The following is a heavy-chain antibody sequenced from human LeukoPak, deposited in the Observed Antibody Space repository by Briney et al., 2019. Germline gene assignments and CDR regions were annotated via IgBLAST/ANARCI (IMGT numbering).Heavy chain of an antibody. J-gene: IGHJ4*02. CDR3: ARTVTSLSQPFDY. CDR1: GYSFSNYW. CDR2: IYPGDSDT. V-gene: IGHV5-51*01. D-gene: IGHD4-17*01. Sequence: GESLKISCKGSGYSFSNYWIGWVRQMPGKGLEWMGIIYPGDSDTRYSPSFQGQVTISADKSISTAYLQWSSLKASDTAMYYCARTVTSLSQPFDYWGQGTLVTVSS.